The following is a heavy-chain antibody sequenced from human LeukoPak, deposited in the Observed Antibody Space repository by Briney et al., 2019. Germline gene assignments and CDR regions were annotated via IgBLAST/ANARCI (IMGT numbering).Heavy chain of an antibody. J-gene: IGHJ4*02. Sequence: GRSLRLSCAASGFNFNGYGMHWVRQTPGKGLEWVADVWVDGTKSDYAESVKGRFTISRDNAKNTVYLEMNCLTAGDTAIYYCAKDSSFNYDSSGYADYWGQGTLVSVSS. CDR2: VWVDGTKS. CDR1: GFNFNGYG. CDR3: AKDSSFNYDSSGYADY. D-gene: IGHD3-22*01. V-gene: IGHV3-33*06.